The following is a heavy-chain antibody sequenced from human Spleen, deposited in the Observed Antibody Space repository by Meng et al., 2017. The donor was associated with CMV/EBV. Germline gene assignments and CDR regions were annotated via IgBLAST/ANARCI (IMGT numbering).Heavy chain of an antibody. CDR1: GYIFTGFY. CDR2: IDPHTGDT. D-gene: IGHD2-15*01. J-gene: IGHJ4*02. Sequence: ASVKVSCKASGYIFTGFYMHWVRQAPGQGPEWMGWIDPHTGDTNFAQKFQGRVTMTRDTSINTVYMEVRSLTSDDTAVYYCATEENCSGDTCHYFDYWGQGTLVTVSS. CDR3: ATEENCSGDTCHYFDY. V-gene: IGHV1-2*02.